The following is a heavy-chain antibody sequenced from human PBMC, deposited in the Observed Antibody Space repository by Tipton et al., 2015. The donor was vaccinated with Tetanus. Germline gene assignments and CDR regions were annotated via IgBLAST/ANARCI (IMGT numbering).Heavy chain of an antibody. CDR1: GVSMRNGGYS. CDR3: ARVKGTYNHYGLDV. J-gene: IGHJ6*02. D-gene: IGHD3-10*01. Sequence: TLSLTCNVSGVSMRNGGYSWSWVRQPPGKGLEWIGYIYHTGGSYYNPSLKSRVTISEDRSKNQISLRLRSVTAADTAVYYCARVKGTYNHYGLDVWGQGTTVTVAS. CDR2: IYHTGGS. V-gene: IGHV4-30-2*01.